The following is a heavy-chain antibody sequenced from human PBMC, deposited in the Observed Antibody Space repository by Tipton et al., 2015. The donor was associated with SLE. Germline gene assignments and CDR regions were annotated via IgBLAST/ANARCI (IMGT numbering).Heavy chain of an antibody. D-gene: IGHD2-21*01. Sequence: TLSLTCTVSGDYISSGSYWGWVRQPPGQGMEWIANIHHSGSTYYNPSLESRVTMSVDTSKNTISLNLNSVTAADTAVYYFTRDTESIPSGRGLFQHWGQGTLVTVSS. J-gene: IGHJ1*01. CDR1: GDYISSGSY. V-gene: IGHV4-38-2*02. CDR2: IHHSGST. CDR3: TRDTESIPSGRGLFQH.